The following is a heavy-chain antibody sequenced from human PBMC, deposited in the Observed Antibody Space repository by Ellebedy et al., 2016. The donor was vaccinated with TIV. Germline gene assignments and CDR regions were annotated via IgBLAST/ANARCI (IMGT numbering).Heavy chain of an antibody. V-gene: IGHV3-7*03. CDR1: GFTFSSYW. D-gene: IGHD5-18*01. CDR3: ARDGYSRYASGMDV. CDR2: IKQDGSEK. J-gene: IGHJ6*02. Sequence: GESLKISXAASGFTFSSYWMSWVRQAPGKGLEWVANIKQDGSEKYYVDSVKGRFTISRDNAKNSLYLQMNSLRAEDTAVYYCARDGYSRYASGMDVWGQGTTVTVSS.